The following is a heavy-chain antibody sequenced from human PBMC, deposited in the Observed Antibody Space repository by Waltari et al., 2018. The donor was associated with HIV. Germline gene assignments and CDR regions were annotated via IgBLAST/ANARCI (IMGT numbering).Heavy chain of an antibody. CDR2: ISNSGGST. V-gene: IGHV3-23*01. D-gene: IGHD3-22*01. CDR3: AKDLSSISMIVPRSYFDY. Sequence: EVQLLESGGGLVQPGGSLRLSCAASGFTFSSYAMSWVRQAPGKGLEWGSAISNSGGSTYSADSVKGRFTISRDNSKNTLYLQMNSLRDEDTAVYYCAKDLSSISMIVPRSYFDYWGQGTLVTVSS. J-gene: IGHJ4*02. CDR1: GFTFSSYA.